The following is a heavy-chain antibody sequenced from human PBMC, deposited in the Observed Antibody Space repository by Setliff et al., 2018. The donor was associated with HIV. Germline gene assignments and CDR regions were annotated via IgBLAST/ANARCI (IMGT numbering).Heavy chain of an antibody. V-gene: IGHV4-4*07. J-gene: IGHJ4*02. CDR1: GGSISSYY. CDR3: ARVGANANFDY. D-gene: IGHD1-26*01. CDR2: LHRSGNT. Sequence: SETLSLTCSVSGGSISSYYWGWIRQPAGKGLEWIGRLHRSGNTINNPSLNGRVTMSVDTSKNHFSLNLHSVTAADTAVYYCARVGANANFDYWGQGTQVTVSS.